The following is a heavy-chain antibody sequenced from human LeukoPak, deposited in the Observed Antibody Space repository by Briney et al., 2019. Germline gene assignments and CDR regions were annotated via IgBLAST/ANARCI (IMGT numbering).Heavy chain of an antibody. Sequence: ASVKVSFKASGYTFTSYYMHWVRQAPGQGLEWMGIINPRGGSTSHAQKFQGRVTMTRDTSTSTVYMELSSLRSEDTAVYFCARGPEDGYNFDYWGQGTLVTVSP. CDR2: INPRGGST. CDR1: GYTFTSYY. D-gene: IGHD5-24*01. V-gene: IGHV1-46*01. CDR3: ARGPEDGYNFDY. J-gene: IGHJ4*02.